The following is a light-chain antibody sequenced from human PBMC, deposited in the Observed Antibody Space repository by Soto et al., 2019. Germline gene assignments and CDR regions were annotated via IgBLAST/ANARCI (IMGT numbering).Light chain of an antibody. CDR3: GTWDTSLSAVV. CDR1: TSNIGNNF. J-gene: IGLJ2*01. Sequence: QSVLTQPPSVSAAPGQKVTISCSGSTSNIGNNFVSWYQHLPGTAPKLLIYDNDKRPSGIPDRFSGSKSGTSATLGITGLQTGDEADYCCGTWDTSLSAVVFGGGTKVT. V-gene: IGLV1-51*01. CDR2: DND.